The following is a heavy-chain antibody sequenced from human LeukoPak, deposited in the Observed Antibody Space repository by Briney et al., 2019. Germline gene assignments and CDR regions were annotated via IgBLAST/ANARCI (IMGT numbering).Heavy chain of an antibody. CDR1: GFTFSDYW. V-gene: IGHV3-7*01. Sequence: GGSLRLSCAASGFTFSDYWMDWVRQTPGEGLELVANIKPDGSEIYYVDSVKGRFTISRDNAQNSLYLHMNSLRAEDTAVYYCARDHYYDSTFDYWGQGTLVTVSS. CDR2: IKPDGSEI. D-gene: IGHD3-22*01. J-gene: IGHJ4*02. CDR3: ARDHYYDSTFDY.